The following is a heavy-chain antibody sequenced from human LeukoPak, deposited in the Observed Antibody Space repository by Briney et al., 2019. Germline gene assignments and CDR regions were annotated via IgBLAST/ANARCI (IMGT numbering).Heavy chain of an antibody. CDR3: VTEVSGSSPT. J-gene: IGHJ4*02. CDR2: IKSKTNGETR. D-gene: IGHD1-26*01. V-gene: IGHV3-15*01. Sequence: PGGSLRLSCAVSGFTVSGNYMSWVRQAPGKGLEWVGLIKSKTNGETRDYAAPVKGRFTISRDDSDNTLYLQMNSLKNEDTAVYYCVTEVSGSSPTWGQGTLVTVSS. CDR1: GFTVSGNY.